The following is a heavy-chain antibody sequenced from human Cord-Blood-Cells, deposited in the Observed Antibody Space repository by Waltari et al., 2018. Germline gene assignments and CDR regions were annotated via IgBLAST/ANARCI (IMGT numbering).Heavy chain of an antibody. D-gene: IGHD5-18*01. CDR3: ARDGDTAMAYWYFDL. V-gene: IGHV4-30-4*08. J-gene: IGHJ2*01. CDR2: IYYSGST. CDR1: GGSISRGDYY. Sequence: QVQLQESGPGLVKPSQTLSLPCTVSGGSISRGDYYCSWIRQPPGKGLEWIGYIYYSGSTYYNPSLKSRVTISVDTSKNQFSLKLSSVTAADTAVYYCARDGDTAMAYWYFDLWGRGTLVTVSS.